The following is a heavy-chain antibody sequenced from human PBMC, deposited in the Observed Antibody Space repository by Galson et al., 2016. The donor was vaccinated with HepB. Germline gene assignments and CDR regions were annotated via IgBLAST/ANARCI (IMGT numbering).Heavy chain of an antibody. CDR2: ISSRSTTT. V-gene: IGHV3-48*02. J-gene: IGHJ3*02. Sequence: SLRLSCAASGFSFNDYNMHWVRQAPGKGLEWLSYISSRSTTTDYTDSVKGRFTISRDNAKNSLYLQMNSLRHDDTAVYYCSREGRAHDAFDIWGQGTMVIVSS. CDR1: GFSFNDYN. CDR3: SREGRAHDAFDI.